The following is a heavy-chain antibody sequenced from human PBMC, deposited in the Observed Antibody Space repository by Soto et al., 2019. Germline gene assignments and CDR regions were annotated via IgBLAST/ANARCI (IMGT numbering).Heavy chain of an antibody. Sequence: KTSETLSLTCTVSGGSISSSSYYWGWIRQPPGKGLEWIGSIYYSGSTYYNPSLKSRVTISVDTSKNQFSLKLSSVTAADTAVYYCRGYDFWSGYNGGYYYYGMDVWGQGTTVTV. CDR2: IYYSGST. V-gene: IGHV4-39*01. J-gene: IGHJ6*02. D-gene: IGHD3-3*01. CDR3: RGYDFWSGYNGGYYYYGMDV. CDR1: GGSISSSSYY.